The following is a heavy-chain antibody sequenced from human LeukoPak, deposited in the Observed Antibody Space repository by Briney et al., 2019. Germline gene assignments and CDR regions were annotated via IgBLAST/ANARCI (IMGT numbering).Heavy chain of an antibody. V-gene: IGHV4-34*01. CDR1: GGSFSGYY. CDR3: ANVREPDNWFDP. Sequence: SETLSLTCAVYGGSFSGYYWSWIRQPPGKGLEWIGEINHSGSTNYNPSLKSRVTISVDTSKNQFSLKLSSVTAADTAVYYCANVREPDNWFDPWGQGTLVTVSS. D-gene: IGHD1-26*01. J-gene: IGHJ5*02. CDR2: INHSGST.